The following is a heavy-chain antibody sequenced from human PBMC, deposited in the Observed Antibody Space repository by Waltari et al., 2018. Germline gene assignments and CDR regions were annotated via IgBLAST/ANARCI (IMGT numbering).Heavy chain of an antibody. CDR1: GGSFSGYY. CDR3: ARGRMGYDFWSGYYGYYYYGMDV. D-gene: IGHD3-3*01. J-gene: IGHJ6*02. Sequence: QVQLQQWGAGLLKPSETLSLTCAVYGGSFSGYYWSWLRPPPGKGLEWLGEINHSGSTNYNPSLKSRVTISVDTSKNQFSLKLSSVTAADTAVYYCARGRMGYDFWSGYYGYYYYGMDVWGQGTTVTVSS. V-gene: IGHV4-34*01. CDR2: INHSGST.